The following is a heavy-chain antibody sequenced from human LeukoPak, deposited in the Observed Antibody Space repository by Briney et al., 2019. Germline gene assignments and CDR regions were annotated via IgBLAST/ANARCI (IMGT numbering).Heavy chain of an antibody. J-gene: IGHJ3*02. Sequence: GGSLRLSCAASGFTFSSYGMHWVRQPPAKGLEGVAFIRYDGSNKYYAHSLKGRFTISRDNSKNTLYLQMNSLRAEDTAVYYCAKSCDYYDSRGGAFDIWGQGTMVTVSS. V-gene: IGHV3-30*02. CDR1: GFTFSSYG. CDR3: AKSCDYYDSRGGAFDI. D-gene: IGHD3-22*01. CDR2: IRYDGSNK.